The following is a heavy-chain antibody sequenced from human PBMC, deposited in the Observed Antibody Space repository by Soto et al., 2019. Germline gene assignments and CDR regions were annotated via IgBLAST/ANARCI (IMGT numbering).Heavy chain of an antibody. J-gene: IGHJ6*02. CDR3: ARVYSYGLDV. V-gene: IGHV3-30*03. CDR1: GFTFSSYG. D-gene: IGHD2-8*01. Sequence: PGGSLRLSCAASGFTFSSYGMHWVRQAPGKGLEWVAVISYDGSNKYYADSVKGRFTISRDNAKNTLYLQMNSLRDEDTAVYYCARVYSYGLDVWGQGTTVTVS. CDR2: ISYDGSNK.